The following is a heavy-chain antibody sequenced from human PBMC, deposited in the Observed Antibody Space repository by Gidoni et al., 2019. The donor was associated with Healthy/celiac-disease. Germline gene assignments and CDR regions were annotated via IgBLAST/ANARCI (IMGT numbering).Heavy chain of an antibody. CDR2: IIPILGIA. D-gene: IGHD2-2*01. CDR3: ARTVVVPADNWFDP. V-gene: IGHV1-69*04. Sequence: QVQLVQSGAEVKKPGSSVKVSCKASGGTFSSYAISWVRQAPGQGLEWMGRIIPILGIANYAQKFQGRVTITADKSTSTAYMELSSLRSEDTAVYYCARTVVVPADNWFDPWGQGTLVTVSS. CDR1: GGTFSSYA. J-gene: IGHJ5*02.